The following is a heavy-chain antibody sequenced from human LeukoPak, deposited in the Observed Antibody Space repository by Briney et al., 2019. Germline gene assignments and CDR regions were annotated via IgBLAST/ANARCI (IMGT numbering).Heavy chain of an antibody. CDR3: ARVVTAAAGRLGWYFDL. D-gene: IGHD6-13*01. CDR1: GGSISSSSYY. V-gene: IGHV4-39*07. Sequence: PSETLSLTCTVSGGSISSSSYYWGWIRQPPGKGLEWIVSIYYSGSTYYNPSLKSRVTISVDTSKNQFSLKLSSVTAPDTAVYYCARVVTAAAGRLGWYFDLWGRGTLVTVSS. J-gene: IGHJ2*01. CDR2: IYYSGST.